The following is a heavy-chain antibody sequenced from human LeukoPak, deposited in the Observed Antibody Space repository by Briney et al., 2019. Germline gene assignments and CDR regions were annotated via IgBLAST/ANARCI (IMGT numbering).Heavy chain of an antibody. CDR2: MYYSGST. CDR3: ATARLLWFGGVDY. CDR1: GFTFSSYE. V-gene: IGHV4-59*05. J-gene: IGHJ4*02. D-gene: IGHD3-10*01. Sequence: GSLRLSCAASGFTFSSYEMNWIRQPPGKGLEWIGSMYYSGSTYYNPSLKSRVTISVDTSKNQFSLKLSSVTAADTAIYYCATARLLWFGGVDYWGQGTLVTVSS.